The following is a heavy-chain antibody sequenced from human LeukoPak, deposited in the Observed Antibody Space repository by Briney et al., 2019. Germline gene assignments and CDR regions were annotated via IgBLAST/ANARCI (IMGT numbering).Heavy chain of an antibody. V-gene: IGHV4-34*01. CDR2: IKHSGST. J-gene: IGHJ4*02. CDR1: GESFSDHS. D-gene: IGHD6-19*01. Sequence: PSEILSLTCAVYGESFSDHSWTWIRQPPGKGLEWIGEIKHSGSTNYNPSLKSRFIISVDTSKNQFSLKVTSMTAADTALYYCGRGSAVAGSAQIDNWGQGPLVTVSS. CDR3: GRGSAVAGSAQIDN.